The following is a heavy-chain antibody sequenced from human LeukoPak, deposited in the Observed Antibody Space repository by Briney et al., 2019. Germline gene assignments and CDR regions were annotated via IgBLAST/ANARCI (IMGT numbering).Heavy chain of an antibody. CDR3: AGGRANSSGWNPLDY. D-gene: IGHD6-19*01. CDR1: GGSFSGYY. J-gene: IGHJ4*02. V-gene: IGHV4-34*01. Sequence: SETLPLTCAVYGGSFSGYYWSWIRQPPGKGLEWIGEINHSGSTNYSPSLKSRVTISVDTSKNQFSLKLSSVTAADTAVYYCAGGRANSSGWNPLDYWGQGTLVTVSS. CDR2: INHSGST.